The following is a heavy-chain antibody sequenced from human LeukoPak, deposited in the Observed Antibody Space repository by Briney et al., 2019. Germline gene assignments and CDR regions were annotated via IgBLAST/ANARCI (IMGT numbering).Heavy chain of an antibody. CDR1: GGSFSGYY. J-gene: IGHJ4*02. V-gene: IGHV4-34*01. D-gene: IGHD2-21*02. CDR2: INHSGST. CDR3: ARGGDSYYFDY. Sequence: SETLSLTCAVYGGSFSGYYWSWIRQPPGKGLEWIGEINHSGSTNYNPSLKSRVTTSVDTSKNQFSLKLSSVTAADTAVYYCARGGDSYYFDYWGQGTLVTVSS.